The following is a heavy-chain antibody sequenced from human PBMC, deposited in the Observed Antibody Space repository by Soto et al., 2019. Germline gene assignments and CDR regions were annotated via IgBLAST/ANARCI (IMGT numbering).Heavy chain of an antibody. D-gene: IGHD6-13*01. V-gene: IGHV4-34*01. Sequence: SETLSLTCAVYGGSFSGYYWSWIRQPPGKGLEWIGEINHSGGTNYNPSLKSRVTISVDTSKNQFSLKLSSVTAADAAVYYCARAPPLRIAAAGNAFDIWGQGTMVTVS. CDR3: ARAPPLRIAAAGNAFDI. CDR2: INHSGGT. J-gene: IGHJ3*02. CDR1: GGSFSGYY.